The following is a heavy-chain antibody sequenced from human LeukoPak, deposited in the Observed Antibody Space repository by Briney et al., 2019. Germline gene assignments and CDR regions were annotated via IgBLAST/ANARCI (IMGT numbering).Heavy chain of an antibody. V-gene: IGHV3-66*02. Sequence: PGESLRLFCAASGFTLNTNDMNWVRQAPGKGLEWVSLMYPGGSVYYTDSVKGRFTVSRDMSKNMMFLQMNTLRPDDTALYYCVRQGPGDNCRWGQGTLVTVSS. CDR1: GFTLNTND. CDR3: VRQGPGDNCR. D-gene: IGHD4-23*01. CDR2: MYPGGSV. J-gene: IGHJ4*01.